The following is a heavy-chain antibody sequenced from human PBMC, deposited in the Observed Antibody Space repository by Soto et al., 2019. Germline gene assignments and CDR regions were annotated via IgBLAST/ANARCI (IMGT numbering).Heavy chain of an antibody. CDR2: INPNSGGT. D-gene: IGHD3-3*01. Sequence: ASVKVSCKASGYTFTGYYMHWVRQAPGQGLEWMGWINPNSGGTNYAQKFQGRVTMTRDTSISTAYMELSRLRSDDTAVYYCARLTITIFGVVIPDYYYDMDVWGQGTTVTVSS. J-gene: IGHJ6*02. V-gene: IGHV1-2*02. CDR3: ARLTITIFGVVIPDYYYDMDV. CDR1: GYTFTGYY.